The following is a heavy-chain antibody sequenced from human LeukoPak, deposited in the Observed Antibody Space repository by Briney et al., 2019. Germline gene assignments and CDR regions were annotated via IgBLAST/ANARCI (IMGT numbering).Heavy chain of an antibody. D-gene: IGHD3-10*01. CDR1: GYIFTNYY. Sequence: ASVKVSCKASGYIFTNYYMHWVRQAPGQGLEWMGTINPSGGSTTYAQKFQGRVTMTRDTSTSTVYMELSSLRSEDTAVYYCARDHGSAYYRAPRQRGQGTLVTVSS. V-gene: IGHV1-46*01. CDR2: INPSGGST. CDR3: ARDHGSAYYRAPRQ. J-gene: IGHJ4*02.